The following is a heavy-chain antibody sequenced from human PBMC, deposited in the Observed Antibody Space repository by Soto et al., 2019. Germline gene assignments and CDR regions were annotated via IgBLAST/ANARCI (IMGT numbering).Heavy chain of an antibody. CDR1: GFTFSSYA. V-gene: IGHV3-23*01. J-gene: IGHJ3*02. CDR3: SKDSVTIFGVEAFDI. CDR2: ISGSGGST. Sequence: GGSLRLSCAASGFTFSSYAMSGVRQAPGKGLEGVSAISGSGGSTYYADSVKGRFTISRDNSKNTLYLQMNSLRAEDTAVYYCSKDSVTIFGVEAFDIWGQGTMVTVSS. D-gene: IGHD3-3*01.